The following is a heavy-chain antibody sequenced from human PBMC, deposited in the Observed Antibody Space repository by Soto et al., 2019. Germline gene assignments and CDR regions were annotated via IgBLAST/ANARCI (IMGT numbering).Heavy chain of an antibody. V-gene: IGHV3-64D*06. CDR3: VSSTTYYFDY. J-gene: IGHJ4*02. CDR1: GFTFSIYA. CDR2: ISSNGGST. D-gene: IGHD2-2*01. Sequence: PGGSLRLSCSASGFTFSIYAMHWVRQAPGKGLEYVSAISSNGGSTYYADSVKGRFTISRDNSKNTLYLQMSSLRAEDTAVYYCVSSTTYYFDYWGQGTLVTVSS.